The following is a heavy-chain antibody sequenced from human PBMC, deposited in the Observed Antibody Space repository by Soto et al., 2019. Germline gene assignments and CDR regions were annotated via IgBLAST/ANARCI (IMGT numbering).Heavy chain of an antibody. CDR2: TRDKAHSYTT. Sequence: GGSLRLSCAASGFTFSDHYMDWVRQAPGKGLEWIGRTRDKAHSYTTEYAASVKGRFTISRDDSKKSLYLQMSSLKTDDTAVYYCARVSRNYYLDYWGQGTLVTVSS. CDR3: ARVSRNYYLDY. D-gene: IGHD1-26*01. J-gene: IGHJ4*02. V-gene: IGHV3-72*01. CDR1: GFTFSDHY.